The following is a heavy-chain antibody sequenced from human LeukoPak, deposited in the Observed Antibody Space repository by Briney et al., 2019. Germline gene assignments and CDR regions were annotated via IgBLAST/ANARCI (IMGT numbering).Heavy chain of an antibody. CDR2: IYYSGST. V-gene: IGHV4-59*01. CDR3: ARYQGQLGGAAY. J-gene: IGHJ4*02. D-gene: IGHD2-15*01. Sequence: SETLSLTCTVSGGSISSYYWSWIRQPPGKGLEWIGYIYYSGSTNYNPSLKSRVTISVDTSKNQFSLKLSSVTAADTAVYYCARYQGQLGGAAYWGQGTLVTVSS. CDR1: GGSISSYY.